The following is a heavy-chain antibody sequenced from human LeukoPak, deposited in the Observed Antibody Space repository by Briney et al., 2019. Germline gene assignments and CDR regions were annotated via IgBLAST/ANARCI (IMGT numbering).Heavy chain of an antibody. D-gene: IGHD3-10*01. Sequence: GESLRLSCAGSGFTFNTYWMHWVRQAPGKGLVWVSRINGDASSTNYADSVKGRFTISRDNAKNTLYLQMDNLRAEDTAVYYCARGLDTMVRGVNHYYFDYWGQGTLVTVSS. J-gene: IGHJ4*02. CDR2: INGDASST. V-gene: IGHV3-74*01. CDR3: ARGLDTMVRGVNHYYFDY. CDR1: GFTFNTYW.